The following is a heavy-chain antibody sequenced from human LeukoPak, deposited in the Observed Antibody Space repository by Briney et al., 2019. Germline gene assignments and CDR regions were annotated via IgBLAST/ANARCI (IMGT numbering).Heavy chain of an antibody. CDR1: GFTFSSYA. J-gene: IGHJ6*02. CDR2: ISYDGSNK. CDR3: ARDLTDYTSSFYGMDV. Sequence: GGSLRLSCAASGFTFSSYAMHWVRQAPGKGLEWVAVISYDGSNKYYADSVKGRFTISRDNAKNSLYLQMNSLRAEDTAVYYCARDLTDYTSSFYGMDVWGQGTTVTVSS. V-gene: IGHV3-30-3*01. D-gene: IGHD2-2*02.